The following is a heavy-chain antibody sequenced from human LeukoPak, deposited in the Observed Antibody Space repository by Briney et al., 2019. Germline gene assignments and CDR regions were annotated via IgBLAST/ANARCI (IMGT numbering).Heavy chain of an antibody. V-gene: IGHV4-4*07. Sequence: PSETLSLTCAVSGVSISSYYWSWVRQPAGKGLEWIGRVYTDESTNYSSPLKSRVTMSVDTSKNQVSLKLNSVTAADTAVYYCARVTGGGNGIFDYWGQGTLVTVSS. D-gene: IGHD4-23*01. J-gene: IGHJ4*02. CDR1: GVSISSYY. CDR2: VYTDEST. CDR3: ARVTGGGNGIFDY.